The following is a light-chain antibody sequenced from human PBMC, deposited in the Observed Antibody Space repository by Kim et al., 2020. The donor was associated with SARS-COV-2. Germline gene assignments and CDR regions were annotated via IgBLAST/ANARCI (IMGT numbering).Light chain of an antibody. CDR3: QQLNSYPRLT. J-gene: IGKJ4*01. V-gene: IGKV1-9*01. CDR1: QGISSQ. Sequence: SLGDRYPITCRAHQGISSQLAWYQQRPGKAPKLLIYEASTLQSGVPSRFSGSGSGTEFTLTISSLQPEDFATYYCQQLNSYPRLTFGGGTKVDIK. CDR2: EAS.